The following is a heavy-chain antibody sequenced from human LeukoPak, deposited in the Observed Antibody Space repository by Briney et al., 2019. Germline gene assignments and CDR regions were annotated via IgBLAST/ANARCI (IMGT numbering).Heavy chain of an antibody. D-gene: IGHD2-15*01. J-gene: IGHJ6*03. CDR3: ARGVGGCSGGSCYSNYYYYYMDV. CDR2: IYYSGST. V-gene: IGHV4-59*12. Sequence: SETLSLTCTVSGGSISSYYWSWIRQPPGKGLEWIGYIYYSGSTNYNPSLKSRVTISVDTPKNQFSLKLSSVTAADTAVYYCARGVGGCSGGSCYSNYYYYYMDVWCKGTTVTISS. CDR1: GGSISSYY.